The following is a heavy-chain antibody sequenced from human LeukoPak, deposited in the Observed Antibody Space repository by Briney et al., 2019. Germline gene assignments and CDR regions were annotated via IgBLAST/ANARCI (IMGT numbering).Heavy chain of an antibody. CDR3: ARGREDYGASKNWFDP. V-gene: IGHV3-74*01. CDR2: INSDGSST. D-gene: IGHD4-17*01. CDR1: GFTFSSYW. Sequence: PGGSLRVSCAASGFTFSSYWMHWVRQAPGKGLVWVSRINSDGSSTSYADSVKGRFTISRDNAKNTLYLQMNSLRAEDTAVYYCARGREDYGASKNWFDPWGQGTLVTVSS. J-gene: IGHJ5*02.